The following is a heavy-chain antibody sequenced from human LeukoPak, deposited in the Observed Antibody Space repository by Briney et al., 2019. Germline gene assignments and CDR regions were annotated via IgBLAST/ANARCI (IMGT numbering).Heavy chain of an antibody. CDR1: GVSFSGYY. CDR3: ARIMYYYDSSGDY. D-gene: IGHD3-22*01. V-gene: IGHV4-34*01. CDR2: INHSGGT. J-gene: IGHJ4*02. Sequence: SETLSLTCAVYGVSFSGYYWSWIRQPPGKGLEWVGEINHSGGTNYNPSLKSRVTISVDTSKNQFSLKLSTVTAADTAVYYCARIMYYYDSSGDYWGQGTLVTVSS.